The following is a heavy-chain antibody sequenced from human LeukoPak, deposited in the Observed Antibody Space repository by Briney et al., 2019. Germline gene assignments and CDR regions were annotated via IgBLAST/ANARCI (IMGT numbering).Heavy chain of an antibody. CDR3: ARGPFSSDWYFDF. D-gene: IGHD6-19*01. Sequence: ASVKVSFTASGYTLTSYYIHWVRQAPGQGLEWMGIFNPRDGRTNYAQKFQGRVTMTRDTSTSTVYMELSSLTSQDTAVYYCARGPFSSDWYFDFWGQGTLVTVSS. J-gene: IGHJ4*02. CDR2: FNPRDGRT. V-gene: IGHV1-46*01. CDR1: GYTLTSYY.